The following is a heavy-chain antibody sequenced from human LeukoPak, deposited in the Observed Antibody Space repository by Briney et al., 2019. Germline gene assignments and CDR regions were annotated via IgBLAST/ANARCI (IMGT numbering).Heavy chain of an antibody. CDR1: GFTFSSYA. CDR3: VRATPYCSSTSCYDGDAFDI. CDR2: ISYDGSNK. J-gene: IGHJ3*02. D-gene: IGHD2-2*01. V-gene: IGHV3-30-3*01. Sequence: GGSLSLSCAASGFTFSSYAMHWVRQAPGKGLEWVAVISYDGSNKYYADSVKGRFTISRDNSKNTLYLQMNSLRAEDTAVYYCVRATPYCSSTSCYDGDAFDIWGQGTMVTVSS.